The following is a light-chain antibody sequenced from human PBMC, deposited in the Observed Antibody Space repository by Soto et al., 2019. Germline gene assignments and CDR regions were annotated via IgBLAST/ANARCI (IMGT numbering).Light chain of an antibody. CDR3: RSYTNIPTGACV. Sequence: QSVLTQPASVSGSPGQSITISCTGTSGDIGSYNRVSWYQQHPGKAPKLIIYEVTDRPSGVSNRFSGSKSGNTASLTISGLQAEDEAEYYCRSYTNIPTGACVFGTGTKLTVL. CDR2: EVT. CDR1: SGDIGSYNR. V-gene: IGLV2-14*01. J-gene: IGLJ1*01.